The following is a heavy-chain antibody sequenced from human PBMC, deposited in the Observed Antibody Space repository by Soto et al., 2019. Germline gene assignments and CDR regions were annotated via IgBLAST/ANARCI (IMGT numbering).Heavy chain of an antibody. Sequence: GASVKVSCKASGYTFAGYYMHWVRQAPGQGLEWMGWISPNSGGTNYAQKFQGWVTMTRDTSISTAYMELSRLRSDDTAVYYCARDRADFWSGYYTKHAFDIWGQGTMVTVSS. CDR2: ISPNSGGT. CDR1: GYTFAGYY. J-gene: IGHJ3*02. D-gene: IGHD3-3*01. V-gene: IGHV1-2*04. CDR3: ARDRADFWSGYYTKHAFDI.